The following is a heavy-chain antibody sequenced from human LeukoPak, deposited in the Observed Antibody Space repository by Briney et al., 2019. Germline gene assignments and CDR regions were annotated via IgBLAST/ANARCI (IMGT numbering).Heavy chain of an antibody. J-gene: IGHJ6*03. D-gene: IGHD3/OR15-3a*01. CDR3: AKDIGLNYYYYMDV. Sequence: GGSLRLSCAASGFTFDDYAMHWVRQAPGKGLEWVSLISWDGGSTYYADSVKGRFTISRDNSENSLYLQMNSLRAEDTALYYCAKDIGLNYYYYMDVWGKGTTVTVSS. V-gene: IGHV3-43D*03. CDR1: GFTFDDYA. CDR2: ISWDGGST.